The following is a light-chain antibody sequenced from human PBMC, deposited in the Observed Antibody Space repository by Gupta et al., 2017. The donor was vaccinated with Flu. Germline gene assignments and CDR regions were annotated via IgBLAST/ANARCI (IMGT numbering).Light chain of an antibody. CDR3: QAWDSSTVV. CDR2: QDS. Sequence: SYELPQPPSVSVSPGQTASITCSGDKLGDKYACWYQQKPGQSPVLVIYQDSKRPSGIPERFSGSNSGNTATLTISGTQAMDAADYYWQAWDSSTVVFGGGTKLTVL. J-gene: IGLJ2*01. V-gene: IGLV3-1*01. CDR1: KLGDKY.